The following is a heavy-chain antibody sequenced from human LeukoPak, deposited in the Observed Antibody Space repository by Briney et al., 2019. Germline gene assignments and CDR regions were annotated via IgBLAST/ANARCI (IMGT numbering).Heavy chain of an antibody. J-gene: IGHJ4*02. D-gene: IGHD3-22*01. CDR1: GGSISSYY. V-gene: IGHV4-4*07. Sequence: PSETLSLICTVSGGSISSYYWSWIRQPAGKGLEWIGRIYTSGSTNYNPSLKSRVTMSVDTSKNQFSLKLSSVTAADTAVYYCARSYYYDSSGYYYIDYWGQGTLVTVSS. CDR3: ARSYYYDSSGYYYIDY. CDR2: IYTSGST.